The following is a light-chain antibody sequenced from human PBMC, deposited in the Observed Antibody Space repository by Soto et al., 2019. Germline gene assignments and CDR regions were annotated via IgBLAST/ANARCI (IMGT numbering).Light chain of an antibody. CDR3: QQRTYWLT. V-gene: IGKV3D-20*02. J-gene: IGKJ4*01. CDR2: DAS. CDR1: QSVSSSY. Sequence: EIVLTQSPGTLSLSPGERDTLSCRASQSVSSSYLAWYQQKPGQAPRLLIYDASNRATGIPARFSGSGSGTDFTLTISSLEPEDFAVYYCQQRTYWLTFGGGTKVDIK.